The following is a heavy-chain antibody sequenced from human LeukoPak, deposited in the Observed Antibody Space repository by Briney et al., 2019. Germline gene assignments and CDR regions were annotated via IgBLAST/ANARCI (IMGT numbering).Heavy chain of an antibody. CDR3: GRVSSWYDLRWFDP. Sequence: SETLSLTCTVSGGSISSYYWSWIRQPAGKGLEWIGRIYTSGSTNYNPSLKSRVTMSVDTSKNQFSLKLSSVTAADTAVYYCGRVSSWYDLRWFDPWGQGTLVTVSS. V-gene: IGHV4-4*07. CDR2: IYTSGST. J-gene: IGHJ5*02. CDR1: GGSISSYY. D-gene: IGHD6-13*01.